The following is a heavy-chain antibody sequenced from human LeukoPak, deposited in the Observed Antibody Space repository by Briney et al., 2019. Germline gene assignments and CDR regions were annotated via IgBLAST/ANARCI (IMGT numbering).Heavy chain of an antibody. Sequence: QPGGSPTLSCVAPGFAFSDSAMSWVRLTAGKGLEWVSLSRADDYSTYYADSVKGRFTISRDNSKNTMYLQMNSLRAEDTAIYYCASRPSNTWAGPLDFWGQGTLVTVSS. D-gene: IGHD6-13*01. CDR1: GFAFSDSA. J-gene: IGHJ4*02. CDR2: SRADDYST. V-gene: IGHV3-23*01. CDR3: ASRPSNTWAGPLDF.